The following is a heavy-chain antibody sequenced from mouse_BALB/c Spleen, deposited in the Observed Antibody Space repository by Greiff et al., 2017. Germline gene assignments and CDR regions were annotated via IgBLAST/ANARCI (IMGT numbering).Heavy chain of an antibody. Sequence: EVKLVESGGGLVQPGGSLRLSCATSGFTFTDYYMSWVRQPPGKALEWLGFIRNKANGYTTEYSASVKGRFTISRDNSQSILYLQMNTLRAEDSATYYCARDIPVGYYGSSSYAMDYWGQGTSVTVSS. J-gene: IGHJ4*01. D-gene: IGHD1-1*01. V-gene: IGHV7-3*02. CDR2: IRNKANGYTT. CDR3: ARDIPVGYYGSSSYAMDY. CDR1: GFTFTDYY.